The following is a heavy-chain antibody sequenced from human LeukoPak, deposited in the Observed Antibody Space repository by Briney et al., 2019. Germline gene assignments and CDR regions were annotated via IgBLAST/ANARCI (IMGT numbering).Heavy chain of an antibody. D-gene: IGHD6-6*01. Sequence: ASVKVSCKASGGTFSSYAISWVRQAPGQGLEWMGGIIPIFGTANYAQKFQGRVTITADESTSTAYMELSSLRSADTAVYYCARSEGVIAARWDWFDPWGQGTLVTVSS. CDR2: IIPIFGTA. CDR1: GGTFSSYA. V-gene: IGHV1-69*13. J-gene: IGHJ5*02. CDR3: ARSEGVIAARWDWFDP.